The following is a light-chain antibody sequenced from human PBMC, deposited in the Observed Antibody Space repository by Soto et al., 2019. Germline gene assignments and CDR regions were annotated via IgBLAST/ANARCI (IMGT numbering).Light chain of an antibody. Sequence: QSVLTQPPSVSGAPGQRVTISCTGSSSNIGAGYDVHWYQQLPGTAPKLLIYGNSNRPSGVPDRFSGSKSGTSPSLAITGLQAEDEADYYCQSYDSSLSTVFGGGTQLTVL. V-gene: IGLV1-40*01. J-gene: IGLJ3*02. CDR3: QSYDSSLSTV. CDR2: GNS. CDR1: SSNIGAGYD.